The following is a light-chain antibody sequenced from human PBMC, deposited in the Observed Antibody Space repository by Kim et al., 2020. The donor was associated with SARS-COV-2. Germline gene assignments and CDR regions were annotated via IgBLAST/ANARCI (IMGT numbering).Light chain of an antibody. Sequence: SYELTQPPSVSVSPGQTASITCFGDKLGDKYACWYQQKPGQSPVLVIYQDSKRPSGIPERFSGSNSGNTATLTISGTQAMDEADYHCQAWDSSTGGFGGGTQLTVL. V-gene: IGLV3-1*01. J-gene: IGLJ2*01. CDR3: QAWDSSTGG. CDR2: QDS. CDR1: KLGDKY.